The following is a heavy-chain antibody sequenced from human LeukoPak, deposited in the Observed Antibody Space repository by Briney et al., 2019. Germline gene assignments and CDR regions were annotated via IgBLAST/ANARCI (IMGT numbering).Heavy chain of an antibody. CDR3: AKDRLAGSSSSFDY. D-gene: IGHD1-26*01. V-gene: IGHV3-23*01. CDR1: GFTFSSYG. Sequence: GGTLRLSCAASGFTFSSYGMSWVRQAPGKGLDWVSAISGSGGSTYYADSVKGRFTISRDNSKNTLYLQMNSLRAEDTAVYYCAKDRLAGSSSSFDYWGQGTLVTVSS. J-gene: IGHJ4*02. CDR2: ISGSGGST.